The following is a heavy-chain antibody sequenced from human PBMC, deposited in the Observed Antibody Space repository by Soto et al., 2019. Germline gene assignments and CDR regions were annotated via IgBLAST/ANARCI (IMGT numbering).Heavy chain of an antibody. CDR3: ARRYGTTFDY. V-gene: IGHV4-59*01. CDR2: IYYSGST. D-gene: IGHD1-7*01. J-gene: IGHJ4*02. CDR1: GGSISSYY. Sequence: QMQLQESVPGLVKPSETLSLTCTVSGGSISSYYWSWIRQPPGKGLEWIGYIYYSGSTNYNSSLKSRVTISVDKSKNQFSLKLSSVTAADTAVYYCARRYGTTFDYWGQGTLVTVSS.